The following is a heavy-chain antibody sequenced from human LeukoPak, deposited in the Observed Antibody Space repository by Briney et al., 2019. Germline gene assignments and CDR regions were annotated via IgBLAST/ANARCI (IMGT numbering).Heavy chain of an antibody. CDR2: IYYSGST. J-gene: IGHJ5*02. CDR3: ARLGAIAAAGFNWFDP. V-gene: IGHV4-59*08. Sequence: PSETLSLTCTVSGGSISSYYWSWIRQPPGKGLEWIGYIYYSGSTNYNPSLKSRVTISVDTSMNQFSLKLSSVTAADTAVYYCARLGAIAAAGFNWFDPWGQGTLVTVSS. D-gene: IGHD6-13*01. CDR1: GGSISSYY.